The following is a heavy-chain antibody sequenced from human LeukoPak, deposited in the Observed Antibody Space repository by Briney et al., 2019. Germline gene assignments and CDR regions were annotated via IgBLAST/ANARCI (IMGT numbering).Heavy chain of an antibody. V-gene: IGHV4-34*01. CDR1: GGSFSGYY. CDR2: INHSGST. Sequence: PSETLSLTCAVYGGSFSGYYWSWIRQPPGKGLEWIGEINHSGSTNYNPSLKSRVTISVDTSKNQFSLKLSSVTAADTAVYYCARPTRRITMVRGVKMRQYYFDYWGQGTLVTVSS. D-gene: IGHD3-10*01. J-gene: IGHJ4*02. CDR3: ARPTRRITMVRGVKMRQYYFDY.